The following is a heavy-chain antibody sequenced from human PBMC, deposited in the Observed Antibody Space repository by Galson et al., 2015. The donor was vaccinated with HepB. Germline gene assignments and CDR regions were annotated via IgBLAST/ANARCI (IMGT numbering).Heavy chain of an antibody. D-gene: IGHD2-15*01. V-gene: IGHV5-51*03. CDR2: IYPGDSDT. J-gene: IGHJ4*02. CDR1: GYSFTSYW. CDR3: ARPHPLNCSGGSCYSVLDY. Sequence: QSGAEVKKPGESLKISCKGSGYSFTSYWIGWVRQMPGKGLEWMGIIYPGDSDTRYSPSFQGQVTISADKSISTAYLQWSSLKASDTAMYYCARPHPLNCSGGSCYSVLDYWGQGTLVTVSS.